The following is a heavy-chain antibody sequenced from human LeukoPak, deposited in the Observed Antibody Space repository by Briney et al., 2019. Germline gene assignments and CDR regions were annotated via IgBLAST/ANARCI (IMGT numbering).Heavy chain of an antibody. CDR2: IKQDGREK. J-gene: IGHJ4*02. V-gene: IGHV3-7*01. D-gene: IGHD6-13*01. CDR3: AIDYRHSSSWYYFYY. CDR1: GFTLSRYW. Sequence: PGGSLRLSCAACGFTLSRYWMRWVRQAPGKGGEWVANIKQDGREKYYVPSVNGPFTISTHNPKTSLYLQMNSLRAEDTAVYYCAIDYRHSSSWYYFYYWGQGTLVTVSS.